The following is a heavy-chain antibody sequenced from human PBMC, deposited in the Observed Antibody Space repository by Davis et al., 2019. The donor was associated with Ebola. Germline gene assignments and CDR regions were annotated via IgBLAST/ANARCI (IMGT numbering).Heavy chain of an antibody. CDR1: GYTFISYG. CDR2: ISPYNGNT. V-gene: IGHV1-18*04. CDR3: ARGAIAASGNPHLGH. Sequence: ASVKVSCKTSGYTFISYGVTWVRQAPGQGLERMGWISPYNGNTDSIQSLQGRVLLTTDTSTSTAYMELRSLTSDDTAVYYCARGAIAASGNPHLGHWGQGTLVTVSS. D-gene: IGHD6-13*01. J-gene: IGHJ4*02.